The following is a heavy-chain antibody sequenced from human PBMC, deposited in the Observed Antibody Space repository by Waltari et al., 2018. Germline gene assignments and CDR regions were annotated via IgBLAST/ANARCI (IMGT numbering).Heavy chain of an antibody. CDR3: ARDYCDRTNCHGMDV. V-gene: IGHV3-30*04. CDR1: EFTFSSYA. J-gene: IGHJ6*02. D-gene: IGHD3-22*01. CDR2: ISNNERNI. Sequence: QVQLVESGGGVVQPGRSLRLSCAASEFTFSSYAMHWVRQAPGKGLEGVSVISNNERNIYYVDSVKGRFTISRDNSKKMLYLQMNNLRAEDTAVYYCARDYCDRTNCHGMDVWGQGTTVTVSS.